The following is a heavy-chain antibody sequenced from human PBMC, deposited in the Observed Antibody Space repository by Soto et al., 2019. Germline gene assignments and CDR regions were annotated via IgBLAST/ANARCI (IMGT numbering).Heavy chain of an antibody. J-gene: IGHJ4*02. CDR1: GFTFSSYS. CDR3: ARGTPLYYDSSGYYY. Sequence: EVQLVESGGGLVQPGGSLRLSCAASGFTFSSYSMNWVRQAPGKGLEWVSYISSSSTIYYADSVKGRFTISRDNAKNSLYLQMNSLRDEDTAVYYCARGTPLYYDSSGYYYWGQGTLVTVSS. D-gene: IGHD3-22*01. V-gene: IGHV3-48*02. CDR2: ISSSSTI.